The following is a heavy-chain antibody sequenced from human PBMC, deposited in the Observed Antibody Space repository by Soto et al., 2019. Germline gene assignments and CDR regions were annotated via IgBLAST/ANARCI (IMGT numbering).Heavy chain of an antibody. CDR3: AKDLRGFGLYGMDV. V-gene: IGHV3-30*18. D-gene: IGHD3-10*01. Sequence: GGSLRLSCAASGFTFSSYGMHWVRQAPGKGLEWVAVISYDGSNKYYADSVKGRFTISRDNSKNTLYLQMNSLRAEDTAVYYCAKDLRGFGLYGMDVWGQGTTVTVSS. CDR1: GFTFSSYG. CDR2: ISYDGSNK. J-gene: IGHJ6*02.